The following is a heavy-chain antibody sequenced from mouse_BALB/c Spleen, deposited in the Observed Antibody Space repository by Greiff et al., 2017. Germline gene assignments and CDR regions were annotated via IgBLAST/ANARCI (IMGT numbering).Heavy chain of an antibody. J-gene: IGHJ3*01. Sequence: QVQLQQSGAELARPGASVKMSCKASGYTFTSYWMHWVKQRPGQGLEWIGYINPSTGYTEYNQKFKDKATLTADKSSSTAYMQLSSLTSEDSAVYYCARYDGAYWGQGTLVTVSA. CDR1: GYTFTSYW. D-gene: IGHD2-12*01. CDR3: ARYDGAY. V-gene: IGHV1-4*01. CDR2: INPSTGYT.